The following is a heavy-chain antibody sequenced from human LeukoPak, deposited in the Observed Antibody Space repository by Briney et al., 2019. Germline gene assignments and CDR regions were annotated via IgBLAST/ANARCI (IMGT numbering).Heavy chain of an antibody. Sequence: SVKVSCKASGGTFSSYAISWVRQAPGQGLEWMGGIIPIFGTANYAQKFQGRVTITADESTSTAYMELSSLRSEDTAVYYCASLSGWCSQPDGYYFDYWGQGTLVTVSS. CDR1: GGTFSSYA. D-gene: IGHD6-19*01. CDR2: IIPIFGTA. J-gene: IGHJ4*02. V-gene: IGHV1-69*13. CDR3: ASLSGWCSQPDGYYFDY.